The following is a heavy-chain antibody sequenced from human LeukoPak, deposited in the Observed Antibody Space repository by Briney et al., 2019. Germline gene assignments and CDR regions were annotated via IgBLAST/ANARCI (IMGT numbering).Heavy chain of an antibody. J-gene: IGHJ4*02. CDR2: INHSGST. CDR3: ARYCSGGSCYGTGSFDY. CDR1: GGSFSGYY. D-gene: IGHD2-15*01. V-gene: IGHV4-34*01. Sequence: PSETLSLACAVYGGSFSGYYWSWIRQPPGKGLEWIGEINHSGSTNYNPSLKSRATTSVGTSKNQSSLKLSSVTAADTAVYYCARYCSGGSCYGTGSFDYWGQGTLVTVSS.